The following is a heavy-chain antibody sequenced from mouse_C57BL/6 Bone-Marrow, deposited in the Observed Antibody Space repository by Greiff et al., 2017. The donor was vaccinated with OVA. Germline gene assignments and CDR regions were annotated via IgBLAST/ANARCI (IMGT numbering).Heavy chain of an antibody. CDR2: ISDGGSYT. V-gene: IGHV5-4*01. J-gene: IGHJ4*01. CDR1: GFTFSSYA. D-gene: IGHD2-2*01. CDR3: ARDWGYERDYYAMDY. Sequence: EVQLQESGGGLVKPGGSLKLSCAASGFTFSSYAMSWVRQTPEKRLEWVATISDGGSYTYYPDNVKGRFTISRDNAKNNLYLQMSHLKSEDTAMYYCARDWGYERDYYAMDYWGQGTSVTVSS.